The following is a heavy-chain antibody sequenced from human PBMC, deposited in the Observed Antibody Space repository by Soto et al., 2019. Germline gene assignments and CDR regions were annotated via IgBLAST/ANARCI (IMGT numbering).Heavy chain of an antibody. D-gene: IGHD1-26*01. CDR3: AREGGPGTEKHHSGVDG. J-gene: IGHJ6*02. V-gene: IGHV1-18*01. CDR1: GYPLNKIA. Sequence: QVQLVQSGGEVKKPGASVRVSCQASGYPLNKIAIHWVRQAPGHGLEWLGRMSGRSGDPNCAPTARDRINMATDTSNNTAYMEQRSLRSDATAVYYYAREGGPGTEKHHSGVDGWGQGTTVTV. CDR2: MSGRSGDP.